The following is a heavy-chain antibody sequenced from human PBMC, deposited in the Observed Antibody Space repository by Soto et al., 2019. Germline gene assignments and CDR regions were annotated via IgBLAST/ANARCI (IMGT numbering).Heavy chain of an antibody. Sequence: GASVKVSCKASGYTFTGHYIHWVRQAPEQGPEWMGEIGPETGATRYAQKFRGRVTMTRDMSITTVYMELNNPSPDDTAVYYCARGRSGQIVVFYWGQGTPVTVSS. J-gene: IGHJ4*02. CDR3: ARGRSGQIVVFY. V-gene: IGHV1-2*02. CDR2: IGPETGAT. D-gene: IGHD5-12*01. CDR1: GYTFTGHY.